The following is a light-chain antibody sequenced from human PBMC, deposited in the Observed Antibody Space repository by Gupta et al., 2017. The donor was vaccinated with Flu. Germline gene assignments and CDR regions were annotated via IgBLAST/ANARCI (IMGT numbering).Light chain of an antibody. J-gene: IGLJ3*02. V-gene: IGLV1-51*01. CDR1: TSTVAKNY. Sequence: QSALTQPPSVSAAPGQKVPIFFSGLTSTVAKNYVSWYQQLPGTAPKLLIYEDTKRPSGIPDLISSSKSGLSTTLAISGLQTGDEAEYYCGTWDGGLCTGVFGGGTKLTVL. CDR2: EDT. CDR3: GTWDGGLCTGV.